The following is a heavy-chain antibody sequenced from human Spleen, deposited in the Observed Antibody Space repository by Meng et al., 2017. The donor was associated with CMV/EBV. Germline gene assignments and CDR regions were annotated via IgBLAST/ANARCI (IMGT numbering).Heavy chain of an antibody. CDR1: GFTFSNFA. CDR3: ARDSGGAGMDV. Sequence: GGSLRLSCAASGFTFSNFAMTWVRQPPGKGLEWVSSITASGSTTYYADSVKGRFTISRDISKNMVYLQMNSLRAEDTAVYYCARDSGGAGMDVWGQGTTVTVSS. D-gene: IGHD1-1*01. V-gene: IGHV3-23*01. J-gene: IGHJ6*02. CDR2: ITASGSTT.